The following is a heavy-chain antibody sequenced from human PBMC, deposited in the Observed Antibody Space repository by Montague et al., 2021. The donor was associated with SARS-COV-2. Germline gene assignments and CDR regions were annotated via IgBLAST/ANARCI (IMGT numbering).Heavy chain of an antibody. Sequence: SETLSLTCSVAGDSMSGSNSYWGWIRQPPGKGLEFIGSISYTGSTSYNPSLKSRVTMSVDTSKKEFSLSLSSVTASDTAVYYCARLYTQKTVVGASRRSSFDHWGRGTLVTVSS. D-gene: IGHD1-26*01. V-gene: IGHV4-39*01. CDR3: ARLYTQKTVVGASRRSSFDH. J-gene: IGHJ5*02. CDR2: ISYTGST. CDR1: GDSMSGSNSY.